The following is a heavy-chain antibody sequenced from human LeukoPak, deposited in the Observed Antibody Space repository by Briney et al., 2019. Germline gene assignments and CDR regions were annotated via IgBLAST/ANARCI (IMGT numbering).Heavy chain of an antibody. CDR1: GFTFSSYG. D-gene: IGHD6-19*01. J-gene: IGHJ4*02. CDR2: ISYDGSNK. CDR3: AKTSRWLALFGIFDY. V-gene: IGHV3-30*18. Sequence: PGRSLRLSCAASGFTFSSYGMHWVRQAPGKGLEWVAVISYDGSNKYYADSVKGRFTISRDNSKNTLYLQMNSLRAEDTAVYYCAKTSRWLALFGIFDYWGQGTLVTVSS.